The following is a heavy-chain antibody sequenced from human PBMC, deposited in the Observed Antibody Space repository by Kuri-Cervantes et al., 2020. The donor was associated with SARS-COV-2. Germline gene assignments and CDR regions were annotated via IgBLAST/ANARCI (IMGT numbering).Heavy chain of an antibody. V-gene: IGHV1-2*02. J-gene: IGHJ3*02. CDR3: ARALPGAFDI. CDR1: GYDFSDYD. Sequence: ASVKVSCKASGYDFSDYDINWVRQATGQGLEWMGWINPNSGGTNYAQKFQGRVIMTRDTSISTAYMELSRLRSDDTAVYYCARALPGAFDIWGQGTMVTVSS. CDR2: INPNSGGT.